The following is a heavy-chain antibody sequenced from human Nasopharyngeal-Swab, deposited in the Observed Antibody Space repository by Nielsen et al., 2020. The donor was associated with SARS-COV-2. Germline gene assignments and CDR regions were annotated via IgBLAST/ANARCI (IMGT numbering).Heavy chain of an antibody. J-gene: IGHJ4*02. CDR2: ISAYNGNT. CDR3: ARRSSRDYYDSSGYEDY. V-gene: IGHV1-18*01. Sequence: ASVKVSCKASGYTFTSYGSSWVRQAPGQGLEWMGWISAYNGNTNYAQKLQGRVTMTTDTSTSTAYMELRSLRSDDTAVYYCARRSSRDYYDSSGYEDYWGQGTLVTVSS. CDR1: GYTFTSYG. D-gene: IGHD3-22*01.